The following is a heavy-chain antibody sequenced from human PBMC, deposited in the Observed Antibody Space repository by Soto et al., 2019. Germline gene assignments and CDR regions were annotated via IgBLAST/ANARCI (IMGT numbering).Heavy chain of an antibody. V-gene: IGHV1-18*01. CDR3: ARDSMGTSRLYYYYGMDV. Sequence: QVQLVQSGAEVKKPGASVKVSCKASGYTFTSYGISWVRQTPGQGLEWMGWISAYNGNTNYAQKLQGRVTMTTDTSTSTAYMELRSLRSDDTAVYYCARDSMGTSRLYYYYGMDVWGQGTTVTVSS. CDR1: GYTFTSYG. CDR2: ISAYNGNT. D-gene: IGHD2-2*01. J-gene: IGHJ6*02.